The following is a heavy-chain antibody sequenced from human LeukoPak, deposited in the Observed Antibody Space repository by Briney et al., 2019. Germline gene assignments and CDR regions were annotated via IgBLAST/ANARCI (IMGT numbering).Heavy chain of an antibody. CDR2: FDPEDGET. CDR3: ARDDTQGRGNEYYDALDS. Sequence: ASVKVSCKVSGYTLTELSMNWVRQAPGQGLEWMGGFDPEDGETIYAQKFQGRVTMTEDTSTDTAYMELSSLRSEDTAVYYCARDDTQGRGNEYYDALDSWGQGTMVTVSP. J-gene: IGHJ3*01. V-gene: IGHV1-24*01. CDR1: GYTLTELS. D-gene: IGHD4-23*01.